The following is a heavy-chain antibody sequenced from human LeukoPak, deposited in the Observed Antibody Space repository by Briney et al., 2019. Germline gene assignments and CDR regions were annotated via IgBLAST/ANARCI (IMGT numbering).Heavy chain of an antibody. J-gene: IGHJ4*02. CDR2: FDPEDGET. Sequence: ASVKVSCKVSGYTLTELSMHWVRQAPGKGLEWMGGFDPEDGETIYAQKFQGRVTITADKSTSTAYMELSSLRSEDTAVYYCARDRVDGDYVMRYWGQGTLVTVSS. D-gene: IGHD4-17*01. CDR3: ARDRVDGDYVMRY. V-gene: IGHV1-24*01. CDR1: GYTLTELS.